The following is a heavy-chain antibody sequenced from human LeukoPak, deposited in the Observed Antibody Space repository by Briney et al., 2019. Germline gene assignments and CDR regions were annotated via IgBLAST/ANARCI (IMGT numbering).Heavy chain of an antibody. D-gene: IGHD4-23*01. V-gene: IGHV4-4*07. J-gene: IGHJ6*03. CDR1: GGSISSYR. CDR3: ARDISVGYYYYYMDV. CDR2: IYTSGST. Sequence: SETLSLTCTVSGGSISSYRWSWIRQPAGKGLEWIGRIYTSGSTNCDPSLKSRVTMSVDTSKSQFSLKLTSVTAADTAVYYCARDISVGYYYYYMDVWGKGTTVTVSS.